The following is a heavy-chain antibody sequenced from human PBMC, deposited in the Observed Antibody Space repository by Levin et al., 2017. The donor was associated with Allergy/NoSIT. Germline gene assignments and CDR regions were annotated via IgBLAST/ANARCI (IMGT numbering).Heavy chain of an antibody. CDR2: IDAGNGDT. CDR1: GYTFTSYP. J-gene: IGHJ4*02. D-gene: IGHD3-10*01. CDR3: ARSGSLLY. Sequence: AASVEVSCKASGYTFTSYPVQWVRQAPGQSLEWMGRIDAGNGDTKYSQKFQGRVTIIRDTSTSTAYMELSSLRSDDTAVYYCARSGSLLYWGQGTLVTVSS. V-gene: IGHV1-3*01.